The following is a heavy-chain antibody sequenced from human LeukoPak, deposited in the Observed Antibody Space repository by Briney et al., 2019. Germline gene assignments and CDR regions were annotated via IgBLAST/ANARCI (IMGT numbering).Heavy chain of an antibody. CDR3: AGNYYGSGSYYSEDRY. CDR1: GGSISSGSYY. Sequence: PSQTLSLTCTVSGGSISSGSYYWSWIRQPAGKGLEWIGRIYTSGSTNYNPSLKSRVTISVDTSKNQFSLKLSSVTAADTAVYYCAGNYYGSGSYYSEDRYWGQGTLVTVSS. J-gene: IGHJ4*02. CDR2: IYTSGST. V-gene: IGHV4-61*02. D-gene: IGHD3-10*01.